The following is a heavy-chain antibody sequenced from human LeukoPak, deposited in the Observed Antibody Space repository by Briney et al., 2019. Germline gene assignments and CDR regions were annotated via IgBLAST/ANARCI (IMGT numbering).Heavy chain of an antibody. CDR1: GGTFSSYA. V-gene: IGHV1-18*01. Sequence: ASVKVSCKASGGTFSSYAISWVRQAPGQGLEWMGWISAYNGNTNYAQKLQGRVTMTTDTSTSTAYMELRSLRSDDTAVYYCARDRDIVVVPAAISFDYWGQGTLVTVSS. CDR2: ISAYNGNT. D-gene: IGHD2-2*01. CDR3: ARDRDIVVVPAAISFDY. J-gene: IGHJ4*02.